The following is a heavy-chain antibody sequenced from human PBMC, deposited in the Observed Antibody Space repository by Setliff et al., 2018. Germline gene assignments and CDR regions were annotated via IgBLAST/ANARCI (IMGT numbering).Heavy chain of an antibody. CDR3: ARMSGFLYMDV. J-gene: IGHJ6*03. D-gene: IGHD3-3*01. CDR2: INHSGNT. V-gene: IGHV4-34*01. CDR1: GGSFSDYY. Sequence: KPSETLSLTCGASGGSFSDYYWSWIRQTPGKGLEWIGEINHSGNTNYNPSLKSRVTISVDASKKQFSLKLTSVTAADTAVYYCARMSGFLYMDVWGKGTTVTVSS.